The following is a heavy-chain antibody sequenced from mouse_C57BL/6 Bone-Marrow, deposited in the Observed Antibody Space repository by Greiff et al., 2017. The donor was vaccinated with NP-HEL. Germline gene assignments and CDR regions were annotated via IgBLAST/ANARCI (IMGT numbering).Heavy chain of an antibody. CDR2: INPNNGGT. J-gene: IGHJ2*01. Sequence: EVQLQQSGPELVKPGASVKISCKASGYTFTDYYMNWVKQSHGKSLEWIGDINPNNGGTSYNQKFKGKATLTVDKSSSTAYMELRSLTSEDSAVYYCARSGYYGSDYWGQGTTLTVSS. V-gene: IGHV1-26*01. CDR3: ARSGYYGSDY. D-gene: IGHD1-1*01. CDR1: GYTFTDYY.